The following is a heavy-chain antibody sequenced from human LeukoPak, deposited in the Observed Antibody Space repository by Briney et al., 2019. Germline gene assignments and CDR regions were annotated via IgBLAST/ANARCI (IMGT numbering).Heavy chain of an antibody. CDR2: INPSSGGT. CDR3: ARGERYSSGWHNWFDP. CDR1: GYTFTAYY. J-gene: IGHJ5*02. Sequence: CVTVSCTASGYTFTAYYMHWVRQAPGQGLEWMGWINPSSGGTIYAQKFQGRVTMTRYTSISTAYMELSRLRSDDTAVYYCARGERYSSGWHNWFDPWGQGTLVTVS. V-gene: IGHV1-2*02. D-gene: IGHD6-19*01.